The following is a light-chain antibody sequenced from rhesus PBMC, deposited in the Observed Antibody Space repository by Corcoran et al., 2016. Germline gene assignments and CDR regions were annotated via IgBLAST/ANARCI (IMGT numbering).Light chain of an antibody. CDR3: QQYSSRPLT. J-gene: IGKJ4*01. V-gene: IGKV1-22*01. CDR2: KAS. Sequence: DIQMTQSPSSLSASVGDTVTITCRASQGISSWLAWYQQKPGKAPKHLIYKASSLQSGVPSRFSGSGAGTDFTLTISSLQAEDFATYYCQQYSSRPLTFGGGTKVELK. CDR1: QGISSW.